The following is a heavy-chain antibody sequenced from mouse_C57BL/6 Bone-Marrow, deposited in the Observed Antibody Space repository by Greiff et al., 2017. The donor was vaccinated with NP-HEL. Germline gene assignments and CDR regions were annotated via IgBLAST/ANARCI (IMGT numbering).Heavy chain of an antibody. CDR3: ARYKEAYWYFDV. J-gene: IGHJ1*03. V-gene: IGHV3-8*01. CDR2: ISYSGST. CDR1: GYSITRDY. Sequence: VQLKESGPGLAKPSQTLSLTCSVTGYSITRDYWNWIRKFPGNKLEYMGYISYSGSTYYNPSLKSRISITRDTSKNQYYLQLNSVTTEDTATYYCARYKEAYWYFDVWGTGTTVTVSS.